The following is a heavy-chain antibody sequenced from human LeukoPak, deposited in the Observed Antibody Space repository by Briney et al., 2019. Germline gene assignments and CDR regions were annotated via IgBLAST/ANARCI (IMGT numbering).Heavy chain of an antibody. V-gene: IGHV1-69*04. J-gene: IGHJ4*02. Sequence: AASVKVSCKASGGTFSSYTISWVRQAPGQGLEWMGRIIPILGIANYQQKFQGRVTITADKSTSTAYMELSRLRSEDTAVYYCARDPSASIAVVGDYWGQGTLVTVSS. CDR2: IIPILGIA. D-gene: IGHD6-19*01. CDR3: ARDPSASIAVVGDY. CDR1: GGTFSSYT.